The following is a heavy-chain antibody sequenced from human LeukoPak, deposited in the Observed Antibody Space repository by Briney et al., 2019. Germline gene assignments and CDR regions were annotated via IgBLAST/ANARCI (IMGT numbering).Heavy chain of an antibody. V-gene: IGHV4-61*05. Sequence: SETLSLTCTVSGGSISSSSYYWGWIRQPPGKGLEWIGYIYYSGSTNYNPSLKSRVTISVDTSKNQFSLKLSSVTAADTAVYYCARALTLAGTFDYWGQGTLVTVSS. CDR1: GGSISSSSYY. J-gene: IGHJ4*02. D-gene: IGHD6-13*01. CDR2: IYYSGST. CDR3: ARALTLAGTFDY.